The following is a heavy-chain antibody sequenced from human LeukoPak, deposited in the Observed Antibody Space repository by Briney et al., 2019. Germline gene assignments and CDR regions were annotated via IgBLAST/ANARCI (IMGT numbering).Heavy chain of an antibody. Sequence: GGSLRLSCAASGFTFSTYGMHWVRQAPGKGLEWVAFIRYDGSNKYYADSVTGRFTISRDNSKSTLYLQMNSLRAEDTAVYYCARYHCSSTSCYSEVSFDYWGQRTLVTVSS. V-gene: IGHV3-30*02. CDR2: IRYDGSNK. D-gene: IGHD2-2*01. CDR3: ARYHCSSTSCYSEVSFDY. CDR1: GFTFSTYG. J-gene: IGHJ4*02.